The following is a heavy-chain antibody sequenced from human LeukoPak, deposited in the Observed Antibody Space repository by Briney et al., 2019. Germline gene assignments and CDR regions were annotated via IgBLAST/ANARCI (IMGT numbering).Heavy chain of an antibody. V-gene: IGHV3-21*01. J-gene: IGHJ5*02. CDR1: GFTFSSYA. CDR2: ISSSSSYI. CDR3: ARDNDYYDSSGYHNWFDP. Sequence: PGGSLRLSCAASGFTFSSYAMSWVRQAPGKGLEWVSSISSSSSYIYYADSVKGRFTISRDNAKNSLYLQMNSLRAEDTAVYYCARDNDYYDSSGYHNWFDPWGQGTLVTVSS. D-gene: IGHD3-22*01.